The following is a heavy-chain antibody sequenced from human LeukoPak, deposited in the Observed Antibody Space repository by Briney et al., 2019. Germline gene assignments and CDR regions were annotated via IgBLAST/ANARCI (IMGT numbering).Heavy chain of an antibody. CDR1: GGSFSGHY. CDR2: INHSGST. CDR3: ARGSVRAAAGKNYYYYYGMDV. Sequence: SETLSLTCAVYGGSFSGHYWSWIRQPPGKGLEWIGEINHSGSTNYNPSLKSRVTISVDTSKNQFSLKLSSVTAADTAVYYCARGSVRAAAGKNYYYYYGMDVWGQGTTVTVSS. D-gene: IGHD6-13*01. V-gene: IGHV4-34*01. J-gene: IGHJ6*02.